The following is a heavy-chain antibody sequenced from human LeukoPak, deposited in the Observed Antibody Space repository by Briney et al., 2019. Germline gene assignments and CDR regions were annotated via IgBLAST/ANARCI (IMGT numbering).Heavy chain of an antibody. D-gene: IGHD3-9*01. Sequence: SETLSLTCTVSVGSLRSSDSGGWVRPSPRKGLEWIGYIYNRGRTNYNHSVKSRVTILIDTSKNQFSLKLSAVTAADTAVYYCARRYYDILTEDYGMDVWGQGTTVTVS. CDR2: IYNRGRT. CDR1: VGSLRSSDS. V-gene: IGHV4-59*08. CDR3: ARRYYDILTEDYGMDV. J-gene: IGHJ6*02.